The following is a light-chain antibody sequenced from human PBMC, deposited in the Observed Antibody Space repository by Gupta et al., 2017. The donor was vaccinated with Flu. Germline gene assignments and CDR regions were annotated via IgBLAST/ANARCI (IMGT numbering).Light chain of an antibody. V-gene: IGKV2-30*01. CDR3: MQGANWPWA. Sequence: DVVMTQSPLSLPVTLGQPASISCRSSQGLVYSDGNTYLHWFQQRPGQTPRRLIHLVSYRDSGVPDRFSGSGSGTDFTLKISRVEAEDVGVYFCMQGANWPWAFGQGTKVEIK. J-gene: IGKJ1*01. CDR2: LVS. CDR1: QGLVYSDGNTY.